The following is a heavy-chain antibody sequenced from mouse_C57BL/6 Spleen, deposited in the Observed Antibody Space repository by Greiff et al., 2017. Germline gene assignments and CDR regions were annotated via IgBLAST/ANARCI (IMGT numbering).Heavy chain of an antibody. CDR1: GFSLTSYA. D-gene: IGHD1-1*01. CDR3: ARINYGSTYYFDY. V-gene: IGHV2-9-1*01. Sequence: VQRVESGPGLVAPSQSLSITCTVSGFSLTSYAISWVRQPPGKGLEWLGVIWTGGGTNYNSALKSRLSISKDNSKSQVFLKMNSLQTDDTARYYCARINYGSTYYFDYWGQGTTLTVAS. CDR2: IWTGGGT. J-gene: IGHJ2*01.